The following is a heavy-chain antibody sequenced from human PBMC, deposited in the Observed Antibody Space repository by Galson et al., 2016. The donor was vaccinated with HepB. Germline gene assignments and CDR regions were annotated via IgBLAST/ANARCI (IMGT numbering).Heavy chain of an antibody. Sequence: SLRLSCAASGFTFSYYGMHWVRQAPGKGLDWVTVISYDGSNKYYADSVRGRFIISRDNSKNTLYLQMNSLRAEDTAVYYCAKDRTGGYSYGNRYYFYGMDVGGQGTTASVSS. CDR2: ISYDGSNK. D-gene: IGHD5-18*01. J-gene: IGHJ6*02. CDR3: AKDRTGGYSYGNRYYFYGMDV. V-gene: IGHV3-30*18. CDR1: GFTFSYYG.